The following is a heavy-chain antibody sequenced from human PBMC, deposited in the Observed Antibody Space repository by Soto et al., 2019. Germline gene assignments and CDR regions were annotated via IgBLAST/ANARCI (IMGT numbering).Heavy chain of an antibody. J-gene: IGHJ4*02. D-gene: IGHD2-21*02. V-gene: IGHV1-46*01. CDR1: GDTFTNYY. CDR3: ARGGHVVVVTAAFDY. CDR2: VNPSGGHT. Sequence: QVQLMQSGAEVKKPGASVKVSCKASGDTFTNYYIHWVRQAPGQGLEWMGTVNPSGGHTTYSQNFLGRVTMTRHTSTSTLYMELTSLTSDDTAVYYCARGGHVVVVTAAFDYWGQGTLVTVSS.